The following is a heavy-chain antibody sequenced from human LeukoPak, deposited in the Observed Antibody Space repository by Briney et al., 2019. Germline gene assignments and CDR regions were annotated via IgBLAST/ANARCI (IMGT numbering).Heavy chain of an antibody. J-gene: IGHJ4*02. D-gene: IGHD3-3*01. Sequence: PSETLSLTCAVYGGSFSGYYWSWIRQPPGKGLEWIGEINHSGSTNYNPSLKSRGTISVDTSKNQFSLKLSSVTAADTAVYSCARGPGYDFWSGYYKRNYFDYWGQGTLVTVSS. CDR3: ARGPGYDFWSGYYKRNYFDY. V-gene: IGHV4-34*01. CDR1: GGSFSGYY. CDR2: INHSGST.